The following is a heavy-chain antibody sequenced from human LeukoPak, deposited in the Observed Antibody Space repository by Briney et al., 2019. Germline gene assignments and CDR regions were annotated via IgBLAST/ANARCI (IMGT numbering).Heavy chain of an antibody. J-gene: IGHJ4*02. Sequence: SETLSLTSTVSGGSMTYYYWTWIRQPPGKGLEWIGYIYYSGNTNYNPSLKSRVTISVDTSKNQFSLMLGSVTAADTAVFYCARQRGGYVDYWGQGTLVTVSS. D-gene: IGHD2-15*01. V-gene: IGHV4-59*08. CDR3: ARQRGGYVDY. CDR1: GGSMTYYY. CDR2: IYYSGNT.